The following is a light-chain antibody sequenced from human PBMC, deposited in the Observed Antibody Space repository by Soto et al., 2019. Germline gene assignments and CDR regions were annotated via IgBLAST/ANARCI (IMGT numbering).Light chain of an antibody. V-gene: IGKV3-20*01. CDR2: GAS. Sequence: EIVLTQSPGTLSLSPGERATLSCRASQSVGPNSLAWYQQKPGQAPGLLIYGASARATGIPDRFSGSGSGTVFTLTISRLEPDDSAVFYCQQYGASPRTFGQGTKLEIK. J-gene: IGKJ1*01. CDR1: QSVGPNS. CDR3: QQYGASPRT.